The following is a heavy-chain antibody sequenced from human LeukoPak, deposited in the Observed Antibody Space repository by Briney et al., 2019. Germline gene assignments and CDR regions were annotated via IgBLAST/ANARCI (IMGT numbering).Heavy chain of an antibody. CDR3: ARESRDYGENGYYFDY. J-gene: IGHJ4*02. CDR2: ITGSGGST. Sequence: PGGSLRLSCAASGFTFRSYGMNWVRQAPEQGLEWVSAITGSGGSTFFADSVKGRFTISRDNSKNTLYLQMNSLRAEDTAVYYCARESRDYGENGYYFDYWGQGTLVTVSS. D-gene: IGHD4-17*01. V-gene: IGHV3-23*01. CDR1: GFTFRSYG.